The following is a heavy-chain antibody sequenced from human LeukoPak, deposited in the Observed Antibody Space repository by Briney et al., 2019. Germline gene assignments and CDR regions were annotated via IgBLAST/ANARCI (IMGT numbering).Heavy chain of an antibody. Sequence: GGSLRLSCAASKFTFSSYWMHWVRQAPGKGQVWVSRINPDGSTTNYADSVKGRFTISRDNAKNTLYLQMNSLRAEDTAVYYCARVLLGSWDWFDPWGQGTLVTVSS. J-gene: IGHJ5*02. CDR2: INPDGSTT. CDR3: ARVLLGSWDWFDP. V-gene: IGHV3-74*01. D-gene: IGHD3-10*01. CDR1: KFTFSSYW.